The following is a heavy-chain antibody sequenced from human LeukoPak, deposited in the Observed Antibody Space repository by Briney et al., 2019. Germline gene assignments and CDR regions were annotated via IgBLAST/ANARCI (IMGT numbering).Heavy chain of an antibody. CDR2: INHSGST. CDR1: GVSFSGYY. J-gene: IGHJ4*02. Sequence: SETLSLTCAVYGVSFSGYYWSWIRQPPGKGLEWIGEINHSGSTNYNPSLKSRVTISVDTSKNQFSLKLSSVTAADTAVYYCARALTTLTYEGYWGQGTLVTVSS. D-gene: IGHD1-1*01. CDR3: ARALTTLTYEGY. V-gene: IGHV4-34*01.